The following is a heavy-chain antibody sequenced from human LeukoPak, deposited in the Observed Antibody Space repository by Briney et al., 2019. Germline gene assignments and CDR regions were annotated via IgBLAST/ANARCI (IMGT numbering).Heavy chain of an antibody. J-gene: IGHJ5*02. CDR1: GYTFTSYD. CDR2: MNPNSGNT. D-gene: IGHD2-15*01. CDR3: ARIRTRYCSGGSCRKGTNWFDP. Sequence: ASVKVSCKASGYTFTSYDINWVRQATGQGLEWMGWMNPNSGNTGYAQKFQGRVTMTRNTSISTAYMELSSLRSEDTAVYYCARIRTRYCSGGSCRKGTNWFDPWGQGTLVTVSS. V-gene: IGHV1-8*01.